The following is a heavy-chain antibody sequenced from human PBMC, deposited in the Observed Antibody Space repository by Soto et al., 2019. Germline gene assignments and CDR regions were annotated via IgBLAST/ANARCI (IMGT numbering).Heavy chain of an antibody. J-gene: IGHJ3*02. D-gene: IGHD4-17*01. CDR3: ARDNYGDYGGDAFDI. CDR2: IYYAGST. V-gene: IGHV4-59*12. CDR1: GGSMISYY. Sequence: SETLSLTCTVSGGSMISYYWSWIRQPPGRGLEWIGFIYYAGSTKYNPSLNSRVTISVDTSKNQFSLTVTSVTAADTAVYYCARDNYGDYGGDAFDIWGQGTMVTVSS.